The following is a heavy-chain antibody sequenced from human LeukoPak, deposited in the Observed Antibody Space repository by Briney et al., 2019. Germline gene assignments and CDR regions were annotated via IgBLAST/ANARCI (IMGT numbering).Heavy chain of an antibody. CDR1: EFVFSDYY. CDR2: ISGAGDTK. CDR3: AREMGGDYGSGSFFDL. Sequence: GGSLRLSCAASEFVFSDYYMSWVRQAPGKGLEWVSYISGAGDTKYSADSVKGRFTISRDNAKNSLYLQMNNMRAEDTAVYYCAREMGGDYGSGSFFDLWGQGNMVTVSS. V-gene: IGHV3-11*01. J-gene: IGHJ4*02. D-gene: IGHD3-10*01.